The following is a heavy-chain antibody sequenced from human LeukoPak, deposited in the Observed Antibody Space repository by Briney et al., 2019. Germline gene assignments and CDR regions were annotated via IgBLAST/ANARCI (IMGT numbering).Heavy chain of an antibody. CDR3: ARDIRMTKAAVGYYFDS. D-gene: IGHD4-11*01. CDR1: GNPFTSFG. Sequence: GASVKVSCKSSGNPFTSFGISWIRQAPGQGLEWMGWISGYNGDTEYAQKFQGRVTMTTDTSTSTAYLEVRSLRSDDTAVYYCARDIRMTKAAVGYYFDSWGQGTLVTVSS. V-gene: IGHV1-18*01. CDR2: ISGYNGDT. J-gene: IGHJ4*02.